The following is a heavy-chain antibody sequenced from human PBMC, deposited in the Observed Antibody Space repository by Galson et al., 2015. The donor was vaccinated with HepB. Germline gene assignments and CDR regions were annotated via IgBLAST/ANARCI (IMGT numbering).Heavy chain of an antibody. J-gene: IGHJ5*02. CDR2: INPNSGGT. CDR1: GYTFTGYY. CDR3: ARGGLRLRLGELSLRYNWFDP. Sequence: SVKVSCKASGYTFTGYYMHWVRQAPGQGLEWMGWINPNSGGTKYAQEFQGRVTMTRDTSISTAYMELSRLRSDDTAVYYCARGGLRLRLGELSLRYNWFDPWGQGTLVTVSS. V-gene: IGHV1-2*02. D-gene: IGHD3-16*02.